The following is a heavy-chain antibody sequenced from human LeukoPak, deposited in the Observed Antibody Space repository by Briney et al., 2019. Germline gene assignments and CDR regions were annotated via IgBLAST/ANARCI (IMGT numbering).Heavy chain of an antibody. CDR2: IIPIFGTA. J-gene: IGHJ6*03. CDR1: GGTFSSSA. Sequence: ASVKVSCKASGGTFSSSAISWVRQAPGQGLEWMEGIIPIFGTANYAQKFQGRVTITTDESTSTAYMELSSLRSEDTAVYYCASSEDIVVVPAAIDYYYYYMDVWGKGTTVTVSS. D-gene: IGHD2-2*01. V-gene: IGHV1-69*05. CDR3: ASSEDIVVVPAAIDYYYYYMDV.